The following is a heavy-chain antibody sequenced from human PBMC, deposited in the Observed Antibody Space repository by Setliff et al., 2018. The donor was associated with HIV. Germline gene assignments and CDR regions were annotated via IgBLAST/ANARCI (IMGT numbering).Heavy chain of an antibody. V-gene: IGHV4-61*02. Sequence: SETLSLTCTVSGGSISSGSYYWSWIRQPAGKGLEWIGRIYTSGSTKYNPSLKSRVTISVDTSKNQFSLKVSSVTAADTAVYYCATFPTTVTALGSSWIFYYYYMDLWGGGTTVTVSS. CDR1: GGSISSGSYY. J-gene: IGHJ6*03. D-gene: IGHD6-13*01. CDR2: IYTSGST. CDR3: ATFPTTVTALGSSWIFYYYYMDL.